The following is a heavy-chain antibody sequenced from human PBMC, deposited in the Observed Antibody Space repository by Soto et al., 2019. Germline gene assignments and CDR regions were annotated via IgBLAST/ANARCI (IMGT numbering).Heavy chain of an antibody. D-gene: IGHD1-20*01. CDR2: IWNDSSNK. J-gene: IGHJ4*02. Sequence: QVQLVESGGGVVQPGGSLRLSCAASGFSFSSYGIHWVRQAPGKGLEWVAVIWNDSSNKLYPDSVRGRFTISRDNSKSTLFLQMNSLRAEDTAVYYCATSNWNFFDYWGQGALVTVSS. CDR1: GFSFSSYG. V-gene: IGHV3-33*03. CDR3: ATSNWNFFDY.